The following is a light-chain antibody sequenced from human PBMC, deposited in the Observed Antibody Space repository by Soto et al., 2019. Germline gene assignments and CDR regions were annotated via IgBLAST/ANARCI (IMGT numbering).Light chain of an antibody. Sequence: DIQITQSPSTLSASVGDRVTITCRSSQSISSWLAWYQQKPGKAPKLLIYDVSSLQSGVPSRISGSGSGTEFTLTISSLQPDDFATYYCQQYNSHSGTLGQGTKVDIK. V-gene: IGKV1-5*01. J-gene: IGKJ1*01. CDR1: QSISSW. CDR3: QQYNSHSGT. CDR2: DVS.